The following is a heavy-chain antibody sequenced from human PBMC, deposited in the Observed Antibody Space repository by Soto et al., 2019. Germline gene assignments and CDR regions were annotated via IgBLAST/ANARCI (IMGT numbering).Heavy chain of an antibody. CDR2: ISGSGGST. CDR1: GFTFSSYA. CDR3: ANLPSIAVAES. D-gene: IGHD6-19*01. J-gene: IGHJ5*02. V-gene: IGHV3-23*01. Sequence: EVQLLESGGGLVQPGGSLRLSCAASGFTFSSYAMSWVRQAPGKGLEWVSAISGSGGSTYYADSVKGRFTISRDNSKNTLYLQMNSLRAEDTAVYHCANLPSIAVAESWGQGTLVTVSS.